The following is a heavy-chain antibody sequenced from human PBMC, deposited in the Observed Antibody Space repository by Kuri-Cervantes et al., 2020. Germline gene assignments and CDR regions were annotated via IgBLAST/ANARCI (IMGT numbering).Heavy chain of an antibody. CDR1: GFTFSSYP. J-gene: IGHJ4*02. CDR2: IAYDGTIK. D-gene: IGHD6-13*01. Sequence: GGSLRLSCLTSGFTFSSYPMHWVRQAPGKGLEWVAVIAYDGTIKLYADSVKGRFTISRDSPRNTLYLQMNSLRAEDTAVYYCARDPQQGKPDYFDIWGQGTLVAVSS. V-gene: IGHV3-30*01. CDR3: ARDPQQGKPDYFDI.